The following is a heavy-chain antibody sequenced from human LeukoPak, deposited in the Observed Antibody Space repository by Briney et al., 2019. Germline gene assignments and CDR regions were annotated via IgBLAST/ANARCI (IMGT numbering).Heavy chain of an antibody. V-gene: IGHV3-23*01. CDR3: AKVVYYYDSSGYYDY. J-gene: IGHJ4*02. D-gene: IGHD3-22*01. CDR1: GFTFRSYV. Sequence: GGSLRLSCAASGFTFRSYVMSWVRQAPGKGLEWVSAISGSGGSTYYADSVKGRFTISRDNSKNTLYLQMNSLRAEDTAVYYCAKVVYYYDSSGYYDYWGQGTLVTVSS. CDR2: ISGSGGST.